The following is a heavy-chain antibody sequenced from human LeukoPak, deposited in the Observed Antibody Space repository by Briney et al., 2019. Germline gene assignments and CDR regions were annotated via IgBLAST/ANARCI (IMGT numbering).Heavy chain of an antibody. CDR3: ARDWGGMDV. J-gene: IGHJ6*04. Sequence: GGSLRLSCTASGFTFSNYWMSWVRQAPGKGLEWVATIKKDGSEIFYVDSVTGRFTISRDNAENSLFLQMNSLRAEDTASYYCARDWGGMDVWAKGTTVTVSS. CDR2: IKKDGSEI. CDR1: GFTFSNYW. D-gene: IGHD3-16*01. V-gene: IGHV3-7*03.